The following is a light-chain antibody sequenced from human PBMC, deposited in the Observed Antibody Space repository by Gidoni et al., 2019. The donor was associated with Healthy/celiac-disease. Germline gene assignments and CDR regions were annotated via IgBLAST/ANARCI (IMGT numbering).Light chain of an antibody. CDR1: QRVSSN. J-gene: IGKJ1*01. Sequence: EIEMTQSPATLSLSPGERANLSCRASQRVSSNLAWYQQKPGQAPRILFYGASTTATGIQARFSGSGSGTEVTLTISSLQYEDSAVYYCQQYNNWSPWTFGQGTKVEIK. V-gene: IGKV3-15*01. CDR3: QQYNNWSPWT. CDR2: GAS.